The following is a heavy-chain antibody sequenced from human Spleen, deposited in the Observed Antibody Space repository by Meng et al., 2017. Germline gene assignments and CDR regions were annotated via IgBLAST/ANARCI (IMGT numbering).Heavy chain of an antibody. CDR1: GLTFSRYW. J-gene: IGHJ4*02. CDR3: ATDTAMVIRDY. CDR2: INSDGSST. V-gene: IGHV3-74*01. Sequence: GGSLRLSCAASGLTFSRYWMHWVRQAPGMGLVWVSRINSDGSSTSYADSVKGRFTISRDNAKNTLYLQMNSLRAEDTAVYYCATDTAMVIRDYWGQGTLVTVSS. D-gene: IGHD5-18*01.